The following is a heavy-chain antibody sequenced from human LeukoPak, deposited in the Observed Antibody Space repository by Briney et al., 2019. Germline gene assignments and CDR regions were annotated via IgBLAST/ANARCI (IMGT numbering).Heavy chain of an antibody. CDR2: IYYSGST. CDR3: ARLKGYSSGWYPSYYFDY. Sequence: SETLSLTCAVSGGSISSYYWSWIRQPPGKGLEWIGYIYYSGSTNYNPSLKSRVTISVDTSKNQFSLKLSSVTAADTAVYYCARLKGYSSGWYPSYYFDYWGQGTLVTVSS. D-gene: IGHD6-19*01. V-gene: IGHV4-59*08. CDR1: GGSISSYY. J-gene: IGHJ4*02.